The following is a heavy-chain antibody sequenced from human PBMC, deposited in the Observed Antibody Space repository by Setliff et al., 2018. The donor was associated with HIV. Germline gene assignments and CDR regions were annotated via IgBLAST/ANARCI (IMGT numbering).Heavy chain of an antibody. J-gene: IGHJ3*02. CDR2: IIPILGIA. D-gene: IGHD2-2*01. CDR1: GYIFTDYY. Sequence: SVKVSCKASGYIFTDYYMHWVRQAPGQELEWMGGIIPILGIANYAQKFQGRVTITADKSTSTAYMELSSLRSEDTAVYYCASTSSTKTLPDAFDIWGQGTMVTVSS. CDR3: ASTSSTKTLPDAFDI. V-gene: IGHV1-69*10.